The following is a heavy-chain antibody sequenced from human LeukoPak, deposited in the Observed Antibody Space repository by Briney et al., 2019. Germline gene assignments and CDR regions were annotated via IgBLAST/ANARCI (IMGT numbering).Heavy chain of an antibody. V-gene: IGHV3-30*03. D-gene: IGHD3-10*01. CDR1: GFPFSSYG. CDR3: AGSWFYRDYFEY. J-gene: IGHJ4*02. Sequence: GRSLRLSCAASGFPFSSYGMHWVRQAPGKGLEWVAVLSYDGSNEYYADSVKGRFTISRDDSKNTLYLQMNSLRVEDTAVYYCAGSWFYRDYFEYWGQGTLVTVSS. CDR2: LSYDGSNE.